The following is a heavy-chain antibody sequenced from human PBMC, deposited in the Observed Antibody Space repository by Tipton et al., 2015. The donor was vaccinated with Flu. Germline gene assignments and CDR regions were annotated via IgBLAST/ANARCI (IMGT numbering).Heavy chain of an antibody. CDR1: GFNFGIYG. D-gene: IGHD6-19*01. V-gene: IGHV3-33*01. CDR2: IWYDGSNK. CDR3: ARGVYSSGWYPFFDY. J-gene: IGHJ4*02. Sequence: SLRLSCAASGFNFGIYGMHWVRQAPGKGLEWVTVIWYDGSNKYYADSVKGRFTISRDNSKNTLYLQMNSLRAEDTAVYYCARGVYSSGWYPFFDYWGQGTLVTVSS.